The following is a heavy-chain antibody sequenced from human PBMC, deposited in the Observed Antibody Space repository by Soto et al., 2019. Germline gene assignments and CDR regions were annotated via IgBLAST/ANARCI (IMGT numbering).Heavy chain of an antibody. J-gene: IGHJ4*02. CDR2: IYYSGST. V-gene: IGHV4-31*03. CDR1: GGSISSGGYY. Sequence: PSETLSLTCTVSGGSISSGGYYWSWIRQHPGKGLEWIGYIYYSGSTYYNPALKSRVTISVDTSKNQFSLKLSSVTAADTAVYYCARFRASSPSYYFDYWGQGTLVTVSS. D-gene: IGHD6-6*01. CDR3: ARFRASSPSYYFDY.